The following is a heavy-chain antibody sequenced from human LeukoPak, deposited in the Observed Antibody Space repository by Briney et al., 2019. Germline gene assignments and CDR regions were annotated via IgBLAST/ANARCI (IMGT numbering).Heavy chain of an antibody. D-gene: IGHD3-10*01. J-gene: IGHJ3*02. CDR3: ARDLSAMVRGGAFDI. Sequence: GGSLRLSCAASGFTFSSYNMNWVRQAPGKGLEWVSSISSSSSYIYYADSVKGRFTISRDNAKNSLYLQMNSLRAEDTAVYYCARDLSAMVRGGAFDIWGQGTMVTVSS. CDR1: GFTFSSYN. CDR2: ISSSSSYI. V-gene: IGHV3-21*01.